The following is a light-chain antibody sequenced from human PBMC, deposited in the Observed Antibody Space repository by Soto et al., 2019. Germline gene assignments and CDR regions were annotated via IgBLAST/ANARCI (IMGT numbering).Light chain of an antibody. CDR2: DVS. V-gene: IGLV2-14*01. CDR1: SSDVGGYNY. CDR3: SSYTNSSTQV. J-gene: IGLJ1*01. Sequence: QSALTQAASVSGSPGQSITISCTGTSSDVGGYNYVSWYQQHPGKAPKLMIYDVSNRPSGVSNRFSGSKSGNTASLTISGLQAEDEADYYCSSYTNSSTQVFGTGTKLTVL.